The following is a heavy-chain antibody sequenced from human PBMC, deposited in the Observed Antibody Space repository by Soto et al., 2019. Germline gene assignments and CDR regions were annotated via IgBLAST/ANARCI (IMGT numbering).Heavy chain of an antibody. V-gene: IGHV3-23*01. CDR1: GFTFSSYA. J-gene: IGHJ4*02. Sequence: EVQLLESGGGWVQPGGSLRLSCAASGFTFSSYAISWVRQAPGKGLEWVSTINGGDGSTYYGDPVKGRFTISRDDAKSPLYLQRNRLRAEDTSVYYCATIPIMTTVTHYFDYWGQGALVTGSS. D-gene: IGHD4-17*01. CDR2: INGGDGST. CDR3: ATIPIMTTVTHYFDY.